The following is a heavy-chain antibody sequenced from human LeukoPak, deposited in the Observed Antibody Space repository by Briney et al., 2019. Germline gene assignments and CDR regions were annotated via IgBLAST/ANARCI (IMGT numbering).Heavy chain of an antibody. CDR2: IKHDGSEE. Sequence: GGSLRLSCVASGLSISGQWMNWVRQAPGQGLEWVANIKHDGSEEYYVDSVKGRFTVSRDDGRNSVSLQMISVRAEDTAVYYCGYTNNFYHWGQGTLVVVSS. CDR3: GYTNNFYH. J-gene: IGHJ4*02. CDR1: GLSISGQW. D-gene: IGHD3-16*02. V-gene: IGHV3-7*01.